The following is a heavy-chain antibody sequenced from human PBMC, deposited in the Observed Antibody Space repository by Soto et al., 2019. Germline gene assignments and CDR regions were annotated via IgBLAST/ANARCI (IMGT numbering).Heavy chain of an antibody. Sequence: GGSLRLSCAASGFTFSSYAMSWVRQAPGKGLEWVSAISGSGGSTYYADSVKGRFTISRDNSKNTLYLQMNSLRAEDTAVYYCAKDGEFSGWLEALYYGIDGWGQGTTVTGSS. CDR1: GFTFSSYA. CDR2: ISGSGGST. CDR3: AKDGEFSGWLEALYYGIDG. V-gene: IGHV3-23*01. J-gene: IGHJ6*02. D-gene: IGHD6-19*01.